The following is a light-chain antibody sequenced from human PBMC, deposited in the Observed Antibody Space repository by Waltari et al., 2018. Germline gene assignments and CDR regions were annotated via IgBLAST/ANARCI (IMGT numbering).Light chain of an antibody. V-gene: IGLV2-14*01. CDR2: EVS. CDR3: SSFAVSSSVGV. CDR1: DSDIGGYNY. Sequence: QSALTQPASVSGSPGQSITISCTGTDSDIGGYNYVSWYQHHPGKAPKLIISEVSNRPSGVSNRFSGSKSGNTASLTIPGLQAEDEADYYCSSFAVSSSVGVFGGGTKLTVL. J-gene: IGLJ3*02.